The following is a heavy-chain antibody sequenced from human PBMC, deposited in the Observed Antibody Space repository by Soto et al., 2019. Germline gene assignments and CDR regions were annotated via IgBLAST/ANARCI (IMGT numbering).Heavy chain of an antibody. CDR1: GYIFTSYW. CDR2: IYPGDSDT. Sequence: PGESLKISCEGSGYIFTSYWIAWVRQVPGKGLEWMGFIYPGDSDTRYSPSFQGQVTISADKSISTAYLQWRSLRASDTAMYYCARLYGSYLAYWGQGTLVTVSS. J-gene: IGHJ4*02. D-gene: IGHD3-10*01. V-gene: IGHV5-51*01. CDR3: ARLYGSYLAY.